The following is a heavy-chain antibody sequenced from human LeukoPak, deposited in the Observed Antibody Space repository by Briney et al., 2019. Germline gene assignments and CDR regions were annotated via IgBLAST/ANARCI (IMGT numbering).Heavy chain of an antibody. D-gene: IGHD2-2*01. CDR1: GFTFSSYA. V-gene: IGHV3-23*01. CDR3: AREDSVVPAATRYDAFDI. CDR2: ISGRAGST. J-gene: IGHJ3*02. Sequence: GGSLRLSCAASGFTFSSYAMNWVRQAPGKGLEWVSAISGRAGSTSYADSVKGRFTISRDNSKNTLYLQMNSLRAEDTAVYYCAREDSVVPAATRYDAFDIWGQGTMVTVSS.